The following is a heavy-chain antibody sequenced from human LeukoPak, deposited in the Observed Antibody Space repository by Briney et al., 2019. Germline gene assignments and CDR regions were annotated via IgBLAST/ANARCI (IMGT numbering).Heavy chain of an antibody. CDR1: GFTFSSYS. Sequence: GGSLRLSCAASGFTFSSYSMNWVRQAPGKGLEWVSSISSSSYIYYADSVKGRFTISRDNAKNSLYLQMNSLRAEDTAVYYCARDYGSGSPYYFDYWGQGTLVTVSS. D-gene: IGHD3-10*01. CDR3: ARDYGSGSPYYFDY. J-gene: IGHJ4*02. V-gene: IGHV3-21*01. CDR2: ISSSSYI.